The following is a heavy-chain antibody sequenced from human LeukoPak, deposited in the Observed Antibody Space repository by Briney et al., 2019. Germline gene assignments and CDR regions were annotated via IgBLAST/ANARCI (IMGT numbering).Heavy chain of an antibody. Sequence: SETLSLTCIVSGDSINNNNYYWGWVRQPPGKGLEWIGSIYYSGSTYYNPSLKSRVTISVDTSKNQFSLKLSSVTAADTAVYYCARAAAAAGTGNWFDPWGQGTLVTVSS. CDR1: GDSINNNNYY. J-gene: IGHJ5*02. CDR2: IYYSGST. V-gene: IGHV4-39*07. D-gene: IGHD6-13*01. CDR3: ARAAAAAGTGNWFDP.